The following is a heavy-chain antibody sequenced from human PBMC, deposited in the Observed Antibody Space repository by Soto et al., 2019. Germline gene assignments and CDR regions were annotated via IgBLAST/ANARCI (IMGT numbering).Heavy chain of an antibody. J-gene: IGHJ6*02. V-gene: IGHV1-2*02. D-gene: IGHD3-9*01. Sequence: QVLLVQSGAEVKKPGASVKVSCRASGYTFTAYYIHWVRQAPGQGLEWMGWVNPNTGGTKYAQNFQGRVTMTRDTSVSTAYMEMGRLRSEDTAVYYCAFLTGYSHYYYYGMDVWGQGTTVTVSS. CDR2: VNPNTGGT. CDR3: AFLTGYSHYYYYGMDV. CDR1: GYTFTAYY.